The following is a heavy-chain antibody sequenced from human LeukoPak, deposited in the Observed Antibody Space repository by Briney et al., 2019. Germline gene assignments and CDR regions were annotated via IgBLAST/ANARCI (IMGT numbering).Heavy chain of an antibody. J-gene: IGHJ4*02. CDR3: ASCNDSSGYFAY. D-gene: IGHD3-22*01. CDR2: VNTNTGNP. V-gene: IGHV7-4-1*02. CDR1: GYTFTSYY. Sequence: ASVKVSCKASGYTFTSYYMHWVRQAPGQGLEYMGWVNTNTGNPTYAQGFTGRFVFSSDSSVSTAYLQITSLKADDSAIYFCASCNDSSGYFAYWGQGTLVTVSS.